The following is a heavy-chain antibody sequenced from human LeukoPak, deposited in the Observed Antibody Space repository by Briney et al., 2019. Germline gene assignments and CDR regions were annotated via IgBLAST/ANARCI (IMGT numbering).Heavy chain of an antibody. D-gene: IGHD6-13*01. CDR2: IDPSDSYT. V-gene: IGHV5-10-1*01. CDR3: ARHLYSSSWYPYYYYGMDV. J-gene: IGHJ6*04. CDR1: GYSFTSYW. Sequence: GEFLRISCKGSGYSFTSYWISWVRQMPGKGLEWMGRIDPSDSYTNYSPSFQGHVTISADKSISTAYLQWSSLKASDTAMYYCARHLYSSSWYPYYYYGMDVWGKGTTVTVSS.